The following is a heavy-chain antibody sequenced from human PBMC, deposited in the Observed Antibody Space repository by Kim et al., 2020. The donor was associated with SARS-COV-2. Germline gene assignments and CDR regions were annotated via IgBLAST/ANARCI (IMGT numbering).Heavy chain of an antibody. CDR2: ISYDGSNK. V-gene: IGHV3-30*04. Sequence: GGSLRLSCAASGFTFSSYAMHWVRQAPGKGLEWVAVISYDGSNKYYADSVKGRFTISRDNSKNTLYLQMNSLRAEDTAVYYCARGPKRSPVRGALIPTDYWGQGTLVTVSS. CDR3: ARGPKRSPVRGALIPTDY. D-gene: IGHD3-10*01. CDR1: GFTFSSYA. J-gene: IGHJ4*02.